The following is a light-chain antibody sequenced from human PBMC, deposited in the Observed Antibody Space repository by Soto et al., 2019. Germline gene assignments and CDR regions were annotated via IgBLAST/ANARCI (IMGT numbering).Light chain of an antibody. CDR2: EGT. CDR3: CSYAGSNTHVV. Sequence: QSVLTQPASVSGSPGQSITISCTGTSNDVGSYNLVSWYQQHPGKAPKVMIYEGTKRPSGVSNRFSGSKSGNTASLTISGLQAEDEADYYCCSYAGSNTHVVFGGGTKVTVL. J-gene: IGLJ2*01. CDR1: SNDVGSYNL. V-gene: IGLV2-23*01.